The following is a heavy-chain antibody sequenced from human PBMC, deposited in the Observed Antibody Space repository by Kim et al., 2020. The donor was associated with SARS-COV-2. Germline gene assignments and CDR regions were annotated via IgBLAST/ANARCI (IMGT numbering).Heavy chain of an antibody. V-gene: IGHV3-48*02. Sequence: GGSLRLSCEGSGFTFSGFTMIWVRQAPGKGLEWLSYITRTSTAIRYADSVKGRFTISRDNAKNSVYLQMSSLRDDDTALYFCTRENGFCSGGTCDP. D-gene: IGHD2-15*01. CDR2: ITRTSTAI. CDR3: TRENGFCSGGTCDP. J-gene: IGHJ5*02. CDR1: GFTFSGFT.